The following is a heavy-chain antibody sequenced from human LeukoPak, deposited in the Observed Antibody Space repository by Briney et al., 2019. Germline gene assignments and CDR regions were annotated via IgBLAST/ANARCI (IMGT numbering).Heavy chain of an antibody. CDR3: ARSDRTDFYFDY. Sequence: ASVKVSCKASGYTFRSYGISWVRQAPGQGLEWMGWISGYNGNTNYAQKFQGRVTMTTDTSTSTVYMELRSLRSDDTAVYYCARSDRTDFYFDYWGQGTLVTVSS. V-gene: IGHV1-18*01. J-gene: IGHJ4*02. CDR1: GYTFRSYG. D-gene: IGHD1-14*01. CDR2: ISGYNGNT.